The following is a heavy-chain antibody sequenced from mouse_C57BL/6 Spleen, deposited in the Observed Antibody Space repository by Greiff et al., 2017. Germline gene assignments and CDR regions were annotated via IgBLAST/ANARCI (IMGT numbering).Heavy chain of an antibody. CDR2: ISNLAYSI. Sequence: EVKLMESGGGLVQPGGSLKLSCAASGFTFSDYGMAWVRQAPRKGPEWVAFISNLAYSIYYADTLTGRFTISRENAKNTLYLEMSSLRSEDTAMYYCARLGYYYGSSPFDYWGQGTTLTVSS. J-gene: IGHJ2*01. CDR3: ARLGYYYGSSPFDY. CDR1: GFTFSDYG. D-gene: IGHD1-1*01. V-gene: IGHV5-15*01.